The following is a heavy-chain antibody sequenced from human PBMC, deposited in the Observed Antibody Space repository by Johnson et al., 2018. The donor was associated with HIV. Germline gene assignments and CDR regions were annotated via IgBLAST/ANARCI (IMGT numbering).Heavy chain of an antibody. CDR3: AKGIVGAMGAFDI. D-gene: IGHD1-26*01. Sequence: VQLVESGGGVVQPGGSLRLSCAASGFTFSSYGMHWVRQALGKGLEWVAFIRYDGSNKYYVDSVKGRFSISRDNSKNTLYLQMNSLRAEDTAVYYCAKGIVGAMGAFDIWGQGTMVTVSS. V-gene: IGHV3-30*02. J-gene: IGHJ3*02. CDR1: GFTFSSYG. CDR2: IRYDGSNK.